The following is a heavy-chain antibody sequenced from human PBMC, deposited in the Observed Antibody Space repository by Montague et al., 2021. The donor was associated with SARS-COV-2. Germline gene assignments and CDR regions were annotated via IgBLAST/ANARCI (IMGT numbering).Heavy chain of an antibody. CDR2: IYYSGST. Sequence: SEALSLTCTVSGGSISNYYWGWIRQPPGRGLEWIGYIYYSGSTDYSPSLKSRVTISLDTSKNQFSLKVTSVTAADTAVYYCARGGGYYNHGLDVWGPGTTVTVSS. J-gene: IGHJ6*02. V-gene: IGHV4-59*01. CDR3: ARGGGYYNHGLDV. CDR1: GGSISNYY. D-gene: IGHD3-22*01.